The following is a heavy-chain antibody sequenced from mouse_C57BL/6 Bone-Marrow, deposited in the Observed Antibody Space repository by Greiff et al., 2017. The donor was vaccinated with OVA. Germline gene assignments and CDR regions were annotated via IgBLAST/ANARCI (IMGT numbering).Heavy chain of an antibody. J-gene: IGHJ3*01. V-gene: IGHV5-4*01. CDR1: GFTFSSYA. D-gene: IGHD1-1*01. CDR2: ISDGGSYT. Sequence: DVQLVESGGGLVKPGGSLKLSCAASGFTFSSYAMSWVRQTPEKRLEWVATISDGGSYTYYPDNVKGRFTISRDNAKNNLYLQMSHLTSEDTAMYYCASVGYYYGISSFAYWGQGTLVTVSA. CDR3: ASVGYYYGISSFAY.